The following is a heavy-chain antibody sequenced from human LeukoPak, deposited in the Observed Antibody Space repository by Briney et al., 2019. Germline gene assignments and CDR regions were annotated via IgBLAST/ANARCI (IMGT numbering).Heavy chain of an antibody. CDR3: AREEYQLLYWFDP. Sequence: GGSLRLSCAASGFTFSSYWMDWVRQAPGKGLVWVSRINSDGSSTSYADSVKGRFTISRDNAKNTLYLQMNSLRAEDTAVYYCAREEYQLLYWFDPWGQGTLVTVSS. CDR1: GFTFSSYW. D-gene: IGHD2-2*01. CDR2: INSDGSST. V-gene: IGHV3-74*01. J-gene: IGHJ5*02.